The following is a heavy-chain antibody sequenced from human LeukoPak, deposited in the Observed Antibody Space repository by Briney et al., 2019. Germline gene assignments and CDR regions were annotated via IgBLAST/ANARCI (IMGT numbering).Heavy chain of an antibody. D-gene: IGHD6-19*01. J-gene: IGHJ4*02. V-gene: IGHV4-31*03. CDR1: GGSISSGGYY. CDR3: ARDNEWLDY. Sequence: SQTLSLTCTVSGGSISSGGYYWSRIRQHPGKGLEWIGHIYYTGSTYYNPSLKSRVTISSETSKNQFSLKLSSVTAADTAVYYCARDNEWLDYWGQGNLVIVSS. CDR2: IYYTGST.